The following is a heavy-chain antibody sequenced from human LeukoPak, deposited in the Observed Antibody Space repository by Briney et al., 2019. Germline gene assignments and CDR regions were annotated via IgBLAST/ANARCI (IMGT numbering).Heavy chain of an antibody. J-gene: IGHJ5*02. V-gene: IGHV1-18*01. Sequence: AAVRVSCKASGYTFTIYGISWVRQAPGQGLEWMGWISGFNGATNYAQKFQGRVTMTIDTSTNTTYMDLRTVTSDDTAIYYCARALPGAATAHNWFDPWGQGTLVTVSS. CDR1: GYTFTIYG. D-gene: IGHD6-13*01. CDR2: ISGFNGAT. CDR3: ARALPGAATAHNWFDP.